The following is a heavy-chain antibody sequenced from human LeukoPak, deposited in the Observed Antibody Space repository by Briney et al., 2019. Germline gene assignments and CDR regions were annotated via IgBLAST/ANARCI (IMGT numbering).Heavy chain of an antibody. D-gene: IGHD5-12*01. Sequence: GRSLRLSCAASGFTFDDYAMHWVRQAPGKGLEWVSGISWNSGSIGYADSVKGRFTISRDNAKNSLYLQINSPRAEDMALYYCATGPDGYVKGNWFDPWGKGTLVTDSS. CDR3: ATGPDGYVKGNWFDP. J-gene: IGHJ5*02. V-gene: IGHV3-9*03. CDR2: ISWNSGSI. CDR1: GFTFDDYA.